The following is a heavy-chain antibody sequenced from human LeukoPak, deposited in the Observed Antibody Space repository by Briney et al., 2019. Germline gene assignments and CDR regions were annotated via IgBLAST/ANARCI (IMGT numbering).Heavy chain of an antibody. D-gene: IGHD3-22*01. CDR2: IYPGDSDT. V-gene: IGHV5-51*01. CDR3: ARRNFYDSSGLDYYYGMDV. CDR1: GYSFTSYW. J-gene: IGHJ6*02. Sequence: GESLKISCKGSGYSFTSYWIGWVRQMPGKGLEWMGIIYPGDSDTRYSPSFQGQVTISADKSISTAYLQWSSLKASDTAMYYCARRNFYDSSGLDYYYGMDVWGQGTTVTVSS.